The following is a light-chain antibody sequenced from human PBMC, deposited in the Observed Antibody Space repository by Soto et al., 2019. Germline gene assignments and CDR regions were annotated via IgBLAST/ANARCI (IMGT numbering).Light chain of an antibody. J-gene: IGLJ2*01. Sequence: QSVLTHPPSASGSPGQSVTISCTGTSSDVGGYNYVSWYQQHPGKAPKLMIYEVSKRPSGVPDRFSGSKSGNTASLTVSGLQAEDEADYYCSSYAGSNVVLGGGTKLTVL. V-gene: IGLV2-8*01. CDR2: EVS. CDR1: SSDVGGYNY. CDR3: SSYAGSNVV.